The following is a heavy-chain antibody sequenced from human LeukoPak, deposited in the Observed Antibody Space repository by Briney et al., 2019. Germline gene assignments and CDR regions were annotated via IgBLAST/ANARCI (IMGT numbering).Heavy chain of an antibody. V-gene: IGHV3-49*03. D-gene: IGHD3-22*01. J-gene: IGHJ4*02. CDR1: GFTFGDYA. Sequence: GGSLRLSCTTSGFTFGDYAMSWFRQAPGEGLEWVGFIRSKAYGGTTEYAASVKGRFTISRDDSKSIAYLQMNSLKTEDTAVYYCTREGTYGYYYFDDYWGQGTLVTVSS. CDR3: TREGTYGYYYFDDY. CDR2: IRSKAYGGTT.